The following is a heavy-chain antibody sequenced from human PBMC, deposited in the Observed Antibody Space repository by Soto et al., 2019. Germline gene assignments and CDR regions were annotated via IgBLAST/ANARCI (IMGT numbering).Heavy chain of an antibody. D-gene: IGHD3-22*01. CDR2: MNPNSGNT. Sequence: GASVKVSCKAIGYSFTSHYMHWVRQASGQGLEWMGWMNPNSGNTAYAQKFQGRVTMTGDTTTNTAYMELTSLTSADTAVYYCTRRARIGKQLWLPFDSWAQGTLVTVS. CDR3: TRRARIGKQLWLPFDS. J-gene: IGHJ4*02. CDR1: GYSFTSHY. V-gene: IGHV1-8*02.